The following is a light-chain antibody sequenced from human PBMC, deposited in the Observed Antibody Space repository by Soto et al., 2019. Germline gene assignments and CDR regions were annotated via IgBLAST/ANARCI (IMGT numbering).Light chain of an antibody. CDR3: QQYDNFPPYT. V-gene: IGKV1-33*01. CDR1: RDISVY. J-gene: IGKJ2*01. Sequence: DIPMTQSPSSLSASIGDRVTITCQASRDISVYLNWYQHKPGKPPKLLVYDASNLQTGVPSRFSGSGSGTHFTLTISSLQPDDIATYYCQQYDNFPPYTFGQGTKLEIK. CDR2: DAS.